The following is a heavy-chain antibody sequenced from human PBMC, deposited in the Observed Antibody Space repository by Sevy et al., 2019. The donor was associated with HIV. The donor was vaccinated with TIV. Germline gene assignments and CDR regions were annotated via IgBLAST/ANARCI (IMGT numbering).Heavy chain of an antibody. CDR2: ISGSSNYI. CDR1: TFTCSTYA. D-gene: IGHD5-12*01. Sequence: GGSLRLSCTASTFTCSTYAMNWVRQAPGKGLEWVSYISGSSNYIYYADSLKGRFTISRDNAKDSLYLQMTSLRAEDTAVYYCARSGMAWDAFDIWGQGTMVTVSS. J-gene: IGHJ3*02. V-gene: IGHV3-21*01. CDR3: ARSGMAWDAFDI.